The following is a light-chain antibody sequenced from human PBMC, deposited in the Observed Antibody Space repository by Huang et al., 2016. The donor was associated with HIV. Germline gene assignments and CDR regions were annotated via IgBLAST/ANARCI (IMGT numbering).Light chain of an antibody. J-gene: IGKJ4*01. Sequence: EILMTQSQATLSVSPGGTPTLSCRASQNIVNNLAWYQQKPGQTPRLLVYGVSTRAAGIPARSNGSGSETEFTLTISSLQSEDFAVYYCQQYYDWPPLTFGGGTEVEIK. CDR3: QQYYDWPPLT. CDR2: GVS. CDR1: QNIVNN. V-gene: IGKV3-15*01.